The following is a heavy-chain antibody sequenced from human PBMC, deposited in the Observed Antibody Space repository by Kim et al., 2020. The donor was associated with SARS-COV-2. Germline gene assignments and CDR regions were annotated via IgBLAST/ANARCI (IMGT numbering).Heavy chain of an antibody. D-gene: IGHD5-18*01. V-gene: IGHV1-69*13. CDR1: GGTFSSYA. Sequence: SVKVSCKASGGTFSSYAISWVRQAPGQGLEWMGGIIPIFGTANYAQKFQGRVTITADESTSTAYMELSSLRSEDTAVYYCASRGYSYAGHSDYWGQGTLVTVSS. CDR3: ASRGYSYAGHSDY. J-gene: IGHJ4*02. CDR2: IIPIFGTA.